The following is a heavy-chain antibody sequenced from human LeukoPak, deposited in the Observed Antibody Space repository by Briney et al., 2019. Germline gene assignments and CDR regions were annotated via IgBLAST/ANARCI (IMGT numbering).Heavy chain of an antibody. J-gene: IGHJ6*03. CDR3: ARDRPRTRFLEWSRYYYMDV. CDR2: TYYRSKWYN. Sequence: SQTLSLTCAISGDSVSSNSAAWNWIRQSPSRGLEWLGRTYYRSKWYNDYAVSVKSRITINPDTFKNQFSLQLNSVTPEDTAVYYCARDRPRTRFLEWSRYYYMDVWGKGTTVTVSS. V-gene: IGHV6-1*01. D-gene: IGHD3-3*01. CDR1: GDSVSSNSAA.